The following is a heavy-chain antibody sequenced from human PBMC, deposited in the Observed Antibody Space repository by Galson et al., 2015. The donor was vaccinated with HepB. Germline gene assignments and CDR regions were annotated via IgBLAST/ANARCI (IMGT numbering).Heavy chain of an antibody. J-gene: IGHJ3*02. CDR2: ISGSGGST. V-gene: IGHV3-23*01. D-gene: IGHD6-19*01. CDR3: AKTQWLVLQGSHAFDI. Sequence: SLRLSCAASGFTFSSYAMSWVRQAPGKGLEWVSAISGSGGSTYYADSVKGRFTISRDNSKNTLYLQMNSLRAEDTAVYYCAKTQWLVLQGSHAFDIWGQGTMVTVSS. CDR1: GFTFSSYA.